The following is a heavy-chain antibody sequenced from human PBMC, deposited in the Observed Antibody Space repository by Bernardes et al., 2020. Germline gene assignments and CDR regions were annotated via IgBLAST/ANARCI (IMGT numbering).Heavy chain of an antibody. CDR3: ARGGREADCSGGSCLFRDYYYYGMDV. CDR2: IGTAGDT. D-gene: IGHD2-15*01. Sequence: GGSLRLSCAASGFTFSSYDMHWVRQATGKGLEWVSAIGTAGDTYYPGSVKGRFTISRENAKNSLYLQMNSLRAGDTAVYYCARGGREADCSGGSCLFRDYYYYGMDVWGKGTTVTVSS. V-gene: IGHV3-13*01. J-gene: IGHJ6*04. CDR1: GFTFSSYD.